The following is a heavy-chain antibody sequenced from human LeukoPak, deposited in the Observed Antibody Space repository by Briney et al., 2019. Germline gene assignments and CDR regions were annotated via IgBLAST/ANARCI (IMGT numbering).Heavy chain of an antibody. CDR1: GYTFSNYA. J-gene: IGHJ4*02. CDR3: GRGNSRYNWNDGGVDY. V-gene: IGHV1-18*01. D-gene: IGHD1-1*01. Sequence: ASVKVSCKASGYTFSNYAITWVRQAPGQGLEWMGWISANNGNTNYAQNLQGRVTMITDTSTNTAYMELRSLRSDDTAVYYCGRGNSRYNWNDGGVDYWGQGTLVTVSS. CDR2: ISANNGNT.